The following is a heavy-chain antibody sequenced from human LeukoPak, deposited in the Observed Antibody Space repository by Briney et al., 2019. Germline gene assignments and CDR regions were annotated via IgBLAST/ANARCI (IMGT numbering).Heavy chain of an antibody. CDR1: GFTFSSYS. D-gene: IGHD4-17*01. Sequence: PGGSLRLSCAASGFTFSSYSMNWVREAPGKGLEGVSSISSSSSYIYYADSVKGRFTISRDNAKNSLYLQMNSLRAEDTAVYYRARRGLDYGDYPVDYWGQGTLVTVS. CDR2: ISSSSSYI. V-gene: IGHV3-21*01. J-gene: IGHJ4*02. CDR3: ARRGLDYGDYPVDY.